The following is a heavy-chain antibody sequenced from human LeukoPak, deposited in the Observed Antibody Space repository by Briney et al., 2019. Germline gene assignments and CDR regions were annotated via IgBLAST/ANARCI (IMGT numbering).Heavy chain of an antibody. CDR2: IYSGDST. Sequence: GGSLRLSCAASGFTVSSNYMSWVRQAPGKGLEWVSVIYSGDSTYYADSVKGRFNISRDNSKNTLYLQMNSLRAEDTAVYYCAREISRTGAFDIWGQGTMVTVSS. CDR1: GFTVSSNY. V-gene: IGHV3-53*05. CDR3: AREISRTGAFDI. J-gene: IGHJ3*02. D-gene: IGHD3-3*02.